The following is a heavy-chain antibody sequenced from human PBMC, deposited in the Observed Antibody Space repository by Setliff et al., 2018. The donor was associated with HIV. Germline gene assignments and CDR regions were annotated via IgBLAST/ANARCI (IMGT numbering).Heavy chain of an antibody. D-gene: IGHD6-25*01. CDR3: ARVSGPFDY. CDR2: IYSGGTT. J-gene: IGHJ4*02. CDR1: GFAVSSNY. Sequence: PGGSLRLSCVASGFAVSSNYMNWVRQAPGKGLEWVSIIYSGGTTYYADSVKGRFTISRDNSKNTLYLQMNSLRVEESAVYYCARVSGPFDYWGPGTLVTVSS. V-gene: IGHV3-66*01.